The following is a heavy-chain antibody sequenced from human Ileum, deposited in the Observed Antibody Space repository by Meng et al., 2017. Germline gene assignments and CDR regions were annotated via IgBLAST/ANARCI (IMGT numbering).Heavy chain of an antibody. J-gene: IGHJ3*02. CDR2: IIPIFGTA. CDR1: GGTFSSYA. Sequence: QVQLVQSGAGGKKPGSSVKVAGKASGGTFSSYAINWVRQAPGQGLEWMGGIIPIFGTANYAQQFQGRVTITADKSTSTAYMELSSLRSEDTAVYYCARVRGSSSWYDAFDIWGQGTMVTVSS. V-gene: IGHV1-69*06. CDR3: ARVRGSSSWYDAFDI. D-gene: IGHD6-13*01.